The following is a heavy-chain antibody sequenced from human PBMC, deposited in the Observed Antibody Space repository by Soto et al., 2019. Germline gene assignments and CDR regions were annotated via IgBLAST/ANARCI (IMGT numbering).Heavy chain of an antibody. CDR3: AKKGGWDRILDC. J-gene: IGHJ4*02. CDR1: GFSLSASGVG. V-gene: IGHV2-5*02. Sequence: QITLKESGPTLVKPTQTLTLTCTFSGFSLSASGVGVGWIRQPPGKALEWLAIIYWDDAKHYSPSLKSSLTSPNDTTKNRMVLTMTNMDPVDTTTSFSAKKGGWDRILDCWGQGTLVTVSS. CDR2: IYWDDAK. D-gene: IGHD1-26*01.